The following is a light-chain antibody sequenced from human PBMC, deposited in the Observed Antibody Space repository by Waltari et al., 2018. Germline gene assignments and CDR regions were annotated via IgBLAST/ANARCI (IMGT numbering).Light chain of an antibody. CDR3: QQHGTLPAT. CDR2: RAS. CDR1: QTVGSSS. V-gene: IGKV3-20*01. J-gene: IGKJ1*01. Sequence: EIVLTQSPGTASLSPGERVTLSCRASQTVGSSSLAGYQQKPGQAPRLVSYRASRRATGIPDRFRGSGSGTDFSLTISRLEPEDFAVYYCQQHGTLPATFGQGTKVEIK.